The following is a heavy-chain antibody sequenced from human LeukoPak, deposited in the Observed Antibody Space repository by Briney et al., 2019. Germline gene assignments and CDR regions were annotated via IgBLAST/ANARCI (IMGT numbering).Heavy chain of an antibody. J-gene: IGHJ3*02. CDR2: INSGGST. D-gene: IGHD6-13*01. CDR3: AKDRTAGHDTFDI. CDR1: GFTVSTNY. V-gene: IGHV3-66*02. Sequence: GGSLRLSCAASGFTVSTNYMSWVRQAPGEGLKWVSLINSGGSTYYADSVKGRFTISRDNSKNTVYLQMNSLRAEDTAVYYCAKDRTAGHDTFDIWGQGTVVTVSS.